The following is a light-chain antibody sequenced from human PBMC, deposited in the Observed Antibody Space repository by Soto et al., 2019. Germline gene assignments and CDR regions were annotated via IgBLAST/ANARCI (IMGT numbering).Light chain of an antibody. Sequence: EIVLTQSPGTLPLSPGERATLSCRASQSVSSSYLAWYQQKPGQAPRLLIYGASSRATGIPDRFSGSGSGTDLTLTISRLEPEDFAVYYCQQYGSAPWTFGQGTKVEIK. CDR3: QQYGSAPWT. V-gene: IGKV3-20*01. CDR2: GAS. J-gene: IGKJ1*01. CDR1: QSVSSSY.